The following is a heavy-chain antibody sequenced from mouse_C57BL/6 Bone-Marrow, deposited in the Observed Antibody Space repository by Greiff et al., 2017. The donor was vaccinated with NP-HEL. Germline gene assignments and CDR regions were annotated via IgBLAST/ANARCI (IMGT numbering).Heavy chain of an antibody. CDR3: ARLMVDYYGSSYVSDY. D-gene: IGHD1-1*01. CDR2: IDPSDSYT. J-gene: IGHJ2*01. CDR1: GYTFTSYW. V-gene: IGHV1-59*01. Sequence: QVQLQQPGAELVRPGPSVKLSCKASGYTFTSYWMHWVKQRPGQGLEWIGVIDPSDSYTNYNQKFKGKATLTVDTSSSTAYMQLSSLTSEDSAVYYCARLMVDYYGSSYVSDYWGQGTTLTVSS.